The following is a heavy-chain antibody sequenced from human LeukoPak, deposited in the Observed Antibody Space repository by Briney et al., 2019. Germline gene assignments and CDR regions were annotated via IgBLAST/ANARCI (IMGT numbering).Heavy chain of an antibody. Sequence: GGSLRLSCAASGFTVSSNYMSWVRQAPGKGLEWVSVIYSGGSTYYADSVKGRLTISRHNSKNTLYLQMNSLRAEDTAVYYCARELYCSGGSCPYYYGMDVWGQGTTVTVSS. CDR1: GFTVSSNY. D-gene: IGHD2-15*01. CDR2: IYSGGST. V-gene: IGHV3-53*04. CDR3: ARELYCSGGSCPYYYGMDV. J-gene: IGHJ6*02.